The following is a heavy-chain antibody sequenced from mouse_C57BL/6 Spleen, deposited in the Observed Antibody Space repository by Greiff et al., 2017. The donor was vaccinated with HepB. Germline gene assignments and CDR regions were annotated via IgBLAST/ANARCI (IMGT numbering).Heavy chain of an antibody. V-gene: IGHV1-69*01. CDR3: ARVYYGSPFDY. CDR2: IDPSDSYT. J-gene: IGHJ2*01. Sequence: VQLQQSGAELVMPGASVKLSCKASGYTFTSYWMHWVKQRPGQGLEWIGEIDPSDSYTNYNQKFKGKSTLTVDKSSSTAYMQLSSLTSEDSAVYYCARVYYGSPFDYWGQGTTLTVSS. D-gene: IGHD1-1*01. CDR1: GYTFTSYW.